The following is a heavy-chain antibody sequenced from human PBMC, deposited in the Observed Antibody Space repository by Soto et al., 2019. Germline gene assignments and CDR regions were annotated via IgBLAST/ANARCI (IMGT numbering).Heavy chain of an antibody. J-gene: IGHJ6*02. V-gene: IGHV3-53*01. CDR3: ARVKNSNYYYGMDV. Sequence: GVLRLSCAASGFNVSNIYMSWVRQAPGKGLEWVSVTYSGGSTYYADSVKGRLTISRDNSKNMLHLHMDSLRAEDTAVYYCARVKNSNYYYGMDVWGQGTTVTVSS. D-gene: IGHD4-4*01. CDR1: GFNVSNIY. CDR2: TYSGGST.